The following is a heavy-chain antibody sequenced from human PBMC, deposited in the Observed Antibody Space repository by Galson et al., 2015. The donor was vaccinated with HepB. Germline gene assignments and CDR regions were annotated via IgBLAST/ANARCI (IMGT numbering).Heavy chain of an antibody. V-gene: IGHV4-59*01. CDR3: ARDLGARGSGSYYDY. J-gene: IGHJ4*02. D-gene: IGHD3-10*01. Sequence: ETLSLTCTVSGGSISSYYWSWIRQPPGKGLEWIGYIYYSGSTNYNPSLKSRVTISVDTSKNQFSLKLSSVTAADTAVYYCARDLGARGSGSYYDYWGQGTLVTVSS. CDR1: GGSISSYY. CDR2: IYYSGST.